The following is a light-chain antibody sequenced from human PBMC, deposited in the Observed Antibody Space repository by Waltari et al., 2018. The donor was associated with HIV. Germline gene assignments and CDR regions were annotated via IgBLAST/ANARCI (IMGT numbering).Light chain of an antibody. Sequence: LVLAQSPVLPSFTPRQQFTITCRASQNIDSNLHWFQQKPNQPPKLLIKDASQFFSGVPSRFSGSGSGTNFTLTINSLEVEDAATYFCHQSSGLPFTFGPGTKLDIK. CDR3: HQSSGLPFT. J-gene: IGKJ3*01. V-gene: IGKV6-21*01. CDR2: DAS. CDR1: QNIDSN.